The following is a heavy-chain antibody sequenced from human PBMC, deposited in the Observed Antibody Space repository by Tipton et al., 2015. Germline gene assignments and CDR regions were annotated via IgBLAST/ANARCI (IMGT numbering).Heavy chain of an antibody. Sequence: SLRLSCAASGFNFDNYWMHWVRQVPGKGLVRVARINQDGSNPGYADSVKGRFTISRDNSKNTLHLQMNSLRAEDTAVYYCARDRTGAADYWGQGILVTVSS. D-gene: IGHD6-25*01. V-gene: IGHV3-74*01. CDR1: GFNFDNYW. J-gene: IGHJ4*02. CDR3: ARDRTGAADY. CDR2: INQDGSNP.